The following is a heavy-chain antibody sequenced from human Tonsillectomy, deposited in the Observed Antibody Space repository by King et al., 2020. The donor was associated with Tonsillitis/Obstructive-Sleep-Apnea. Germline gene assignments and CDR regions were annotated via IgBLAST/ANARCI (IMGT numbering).Heavy chain of an antibody. D-gene: IGHD1-26*01. CDR2: VNPDGSTK. V-gene: IGHV3-7*04. CDR1: GFTFSSYW. Sequence: VQLVESGGGLVQPGGSLRLSCAPSGFTFSSYWMSWVLQAPGKGLEWVAHVNPDGSTKYCGDSVKGRFTLSRDNGRNSLYLQLNSLRDEDTAVYYCARDPGWGAFDIWGQGTMVTVSS. J-gene: IGHJ3*02. CDR3: ARDPGWGAFDI.